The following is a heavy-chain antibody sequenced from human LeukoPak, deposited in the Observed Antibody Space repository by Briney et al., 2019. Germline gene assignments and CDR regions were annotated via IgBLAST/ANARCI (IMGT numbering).Heavy chain of an antibody. V-gene: IGHV1-24*01. CDR1: GHRLNEIC. Sequence: ASVKVSCKVSGHRLNEICTHWVRQAPGKGLEWVGSFDPDPEDGGTIYSQSFQGRITMTEDTFTGTASLEVISLTSEDTAFYYCALGKSYSPLEYWGQGTLVTVSS. D-gene: IGHD2-21*01. J-gene: IGHJ4*02. CDR3: ALGKSYSPLEY. CDR2: FDPDPEDGGT.